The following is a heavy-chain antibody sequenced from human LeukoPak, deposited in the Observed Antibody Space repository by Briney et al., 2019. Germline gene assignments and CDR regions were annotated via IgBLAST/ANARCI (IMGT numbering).Heavy chain of an antibody. D-gene: IGHD2-2*01. CDR1: GGSFSGYY. CDR3: ARQGTVVPAASPYYFDY. Sequence: SATLSLTCAVYGGSFSGYYWSWIRQPPGKGLEWIGEINHSGSTNYNPSLKSRVTISVDTSKNQFSLKLSSVTAADTAVYYCARQGTVVPAASPYYFDYWGQGTLVTVSS. CDR2: INHSGST. J-gene: IGHJ4*02. V-gene: IGHV4-34*01.